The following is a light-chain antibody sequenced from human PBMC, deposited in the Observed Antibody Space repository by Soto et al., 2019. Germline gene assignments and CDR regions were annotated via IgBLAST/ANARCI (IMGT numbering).Light chain of an antibody. Sequence: QSVLTQPASVSGSPGQSITISCTGTSSDIGRYNRVSWYQQHPGKAPKLMIYEDTQRPSRVSDRFSGSKSGNTASLTITGLQAEDEADYYCCSYAGPSIFVVFGGGTKVTVL. CDR2: EDT. CDR3: CSYAGPSIFVV. CDR1: SSDIGRYNR. V-gene: IGLV2-23*02. J-gene: IGLJ2*01.